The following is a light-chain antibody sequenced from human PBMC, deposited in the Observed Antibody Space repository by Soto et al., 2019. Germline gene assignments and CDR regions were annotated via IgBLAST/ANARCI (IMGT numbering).Light chain of an antibody. CDR1: QSINSTS. V-gene: IGKV3-20*01. CDR2: GAS. CDR3: QQYDSSPRT. Sequence: ERVTLSCRASQSINSTSLIWFHLKRGLAPRLLICGASSRATSIPARFSGSGSGTDFTLTISRLEPEDFAVYYCQQYDSSPRTFGQGTKVDIK. J-gene: IGKJ1*01.